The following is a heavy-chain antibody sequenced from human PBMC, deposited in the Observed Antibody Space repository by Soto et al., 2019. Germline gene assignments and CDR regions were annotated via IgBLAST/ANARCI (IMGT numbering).Heavy chain of an antibody. CDR1: GFTFSSHA. Sequence: EVQLLESGGGLVQPGRSLRLSCTASGFTFSSHAMTWVRQAPGKGLEWVSGLSDSGDSIYYADSVKGRFTIYSDNSMYTLYLQMITLRVEDTAVYYCAKVSSSWYAGFFDLWGQGTLVTVSS. J-gene: IGHJ4*02. D-gene: IGHD6-13*01. CDR3: AKVSSSWYAGFFDL. CDR2: LSDSGDSI. V-gene: IGHV3-23*01.